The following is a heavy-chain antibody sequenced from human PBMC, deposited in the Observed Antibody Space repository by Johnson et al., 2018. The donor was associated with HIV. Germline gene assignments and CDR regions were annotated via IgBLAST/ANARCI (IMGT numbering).Heavy chain of an antibody. D-gene: IGHD4-23*01. CDR2: IWFDGSSK. CDR3: ARDTVVTPPHDAFDI. V-gene: IGHV3-33*08. J-gene: IGHJ3*02. CDR1: GFTFDEYG. Sequence: VQLVESGGGLVQPGGSLRLSCAASGFTFDEYGMNWVRQPPGKGLEWVRCIWFDGSSKYYADSVKGRFAISRDNAKNTLYLQMNSLRAEEPAVYYCARDTVVTPPHDAFDIWGQGTMVTVSS.